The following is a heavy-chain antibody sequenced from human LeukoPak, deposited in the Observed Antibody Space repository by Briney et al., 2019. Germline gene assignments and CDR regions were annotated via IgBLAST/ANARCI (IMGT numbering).Heavy chain of an antibody. CDR3: ASPYQYDDSSSQPLY. J-gene: IGHJ4*02. CDR2: INTDGTTA. CDR1: GFTFSSFY. Sequence: GGSLRLSCAASGFTFSSFYMHWVRQAPEKGLVWVSRINTDGTTASYADPVKGRFTISRDNAKNTLYLQMNSLRAEDTAVYYCASPYQYDDSSSQPLYWGRGILVTVSS. V-gene: IGHV3-74*01. D-gene: IGHD3-22*01.